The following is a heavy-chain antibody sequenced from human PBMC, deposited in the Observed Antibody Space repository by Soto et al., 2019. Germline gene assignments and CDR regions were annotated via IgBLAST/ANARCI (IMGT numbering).Heavy chain of an antibody. J-gene: IGHJ4*02. Sequence: LSLTCTVSGGTVNTYYWSWIRQPPGKGLEWIGYIYSSGSTNYNPSLKSRISMSVDTSKNQFSLYLSSLTAADTAVYYCARDRGPHSYADYWGQGTLVTVS. CDR2: IYSSGST. CDR1: GGTVNTYY. CDR3: ARDRGPHSYADY. V-gene: IGHV4-59*02. D-gene: IGHD3-16*01.